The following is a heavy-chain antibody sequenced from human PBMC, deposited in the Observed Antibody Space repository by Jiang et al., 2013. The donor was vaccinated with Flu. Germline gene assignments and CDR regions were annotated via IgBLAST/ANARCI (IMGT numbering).Heavy chain of an antibody. V-gene: IGHV4-59*01. J-gene: IGHJ4*02. Sequence: PGLVKPSETLSLTCTVSGGSISSYYWSWIRQPPGKGLEWIGYIYYSGSTNYNPSLKSRVTMSVDTSKNQFSLKLRSVTAADTAAYYCASHYYYGSEYSFDSWGQGTLVTVSS. CDR3: ASHYYYGSEYSFDS. CDR1: GGSISSYY. CDR2: IYYSGST. D-gene: IGHD3-10*01.